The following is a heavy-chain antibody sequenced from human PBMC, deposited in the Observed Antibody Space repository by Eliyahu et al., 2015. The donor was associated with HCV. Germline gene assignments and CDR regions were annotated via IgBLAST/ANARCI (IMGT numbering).Heavy chain of an antibody. J-gene: IGHJ5*02. CDR2: ISAYNGNT. D-gene: IGHD3-22*01. CDR3: ARVGPRGYDSTGWDWFDP. Sequence: QVQLVQSGAEVKKPGASVKVSXKASGYXFTSYGISWVRQAPGQGXKWMGWISAYNGNTNYAQKLQGRVTMTTDTSTSTAYMELRSLRSDDTAVYYCARVGPRGYDSTGWDWFDPWGQGTLVTVSS. V-gene: IGHV1-18*01. CDR1: GYXFTSYG.